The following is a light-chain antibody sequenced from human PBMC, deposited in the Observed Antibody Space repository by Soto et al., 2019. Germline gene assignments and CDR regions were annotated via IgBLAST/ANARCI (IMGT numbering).Light chain of an antibody. Sequence: DIKMTQSPSTLSASVGDRVTITCRASQSISSWLAWYQQKPGKAPKLLIYDASSLESGVPSRFSGSGSGTEFTLTISSLQPYDFATYYCQQYNSYPLTFGQGTKLEIK. CDR3: QQYNSYPLT. V-gene: IGKV1-5*01. J-gene: IGKJ2*01. CDR1: QSISSW. CDR2: DAS.